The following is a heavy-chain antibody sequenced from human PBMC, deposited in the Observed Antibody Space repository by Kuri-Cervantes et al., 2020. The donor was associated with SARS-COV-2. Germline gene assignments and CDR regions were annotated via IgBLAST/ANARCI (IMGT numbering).Heavy chain of an antibody. Sequence: GSLRLSCAVSGYSLSSGYYWGWIRQPPGKVLEWIESIYHSGSTYYNPSLESRVTISVDTSKNQFSLKLSSVTAADTAVYYCARQGANLDYWGQGTLVTVSS. CDR2: IYHSGST. V-gene: IGHV4-38-2*01. D-gene: IGHD5-12*01. CDR3: ARQGANLDY. J-gene: IGHJ4*02. CDR1: GYSLSSGYY.